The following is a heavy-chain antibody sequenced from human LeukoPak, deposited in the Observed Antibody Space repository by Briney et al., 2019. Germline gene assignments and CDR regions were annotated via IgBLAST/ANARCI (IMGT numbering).Heavy chain of an antibody. J-gene: IGHJ6*03. CDR2: IYYSGST. CDR3: ARDPGTPLDHYYMDV. Sequence: PSETLSLTCTVSGGSISSYYWSWIRQPPGKGLEWIGYIYYSGSTNYNPSLKSRVTISVDTSKNQFSLKLSSVTAADTAVYYCARDPGTPLDHYYMDVWGKGTTVTVSS. CDR1: GGSISSYY. D-gene: IGHD1-7*01. V-gene: IGHV4-59*01.